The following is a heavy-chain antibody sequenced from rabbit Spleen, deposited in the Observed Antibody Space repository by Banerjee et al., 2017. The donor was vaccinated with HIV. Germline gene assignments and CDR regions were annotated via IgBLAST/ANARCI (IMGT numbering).Heavy chain of an antibody. D-gene: IGHD4-1*01. CDR2: INIVTGKS. J-gene: IGHJ6*01. V-gene: IGHV1S45*01. CDR3: ARDLTGVIGWNFGL. Sequence: QEQLVESGGGLVQPEGSLTLTCKASGVSLHDKDVMCWVRQAPGKGLEWIACINIVTGKSVYARWAKGRFTMSRTSSTTVSLQVTSLTGADTATYFCARDLTGVIGWNFGLWGQGPLVTVS. CDR1: GVSLHDKDV.